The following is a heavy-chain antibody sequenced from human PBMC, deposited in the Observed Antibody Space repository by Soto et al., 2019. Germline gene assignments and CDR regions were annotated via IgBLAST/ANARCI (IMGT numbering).Heavy chain of an antibody. CDR3: ARCPGAQWLVESDAFDI. D-gene: IGHD6-19*01. V-gene: IGHV3-21*01. J-gene: IGHJ3*02. CDR2: ISSSSSYI. CDR1: GFTFSSYS. Sequence: LRLSCAASGFTFSSYSMNWVRQAPGKGLEWVSSISSSSSYIYYADSVKGRFTISRDNAKNSLYLQMNSLRAEDTAVYYCARCPGAQWLVESDAFDIWGQGTMVTVSS.